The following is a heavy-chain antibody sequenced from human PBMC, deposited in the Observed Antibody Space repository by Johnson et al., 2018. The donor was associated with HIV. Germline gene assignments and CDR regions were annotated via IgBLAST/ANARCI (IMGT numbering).Heavy chain of an antibody. CDR2: IKSKTDGGTT. V-gene: IGHV3-15*01. CDR1: GFTFDDYG. D-gene: IGHD2-15*01. J-gene: IGHJ3*02. CDR3: TTVGFLLSAFDI. Sequence: VQLVESGGGVVRPGGSLRLSCAASGFTFDDYGMSWVRQAPGKGLEWVGRIKSKTDGGTTDYAAPVKGRFIISRDDSKNTLYLQMNSLKTEDTAVYYCTTVGFLLSAFDIWGQGTMVTVSS.